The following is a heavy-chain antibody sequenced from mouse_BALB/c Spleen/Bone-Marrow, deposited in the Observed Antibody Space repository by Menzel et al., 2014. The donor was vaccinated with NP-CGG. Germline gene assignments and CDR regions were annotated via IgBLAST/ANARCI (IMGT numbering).Heavy chain of an antibody. D-gene: IGHD2-3*01. V-gene: IGHV5-6-4*01. Sequence: EVMLVESGGGLVKPGGSLKLSCAASGFTFSSYTMSWVRQTPEKRLEWVATISSVGIYTYYPDSVKGRFTISRDYAKNTLYLQMSSLKSEDTAMYYCTRDLYDGYSYYAMDYWGQGTSVTVSS. CDR1: GFTFSSYT. CDR2: ISSVGIYT. J-gene: IGHJ4*01. CDR3: TRDLYDGYSYYAMDY.